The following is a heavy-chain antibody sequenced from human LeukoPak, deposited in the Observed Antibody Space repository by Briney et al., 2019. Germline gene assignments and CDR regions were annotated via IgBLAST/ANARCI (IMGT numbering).Heavy chain of an antibody. J-gene: IGHJ4*02. Sequence: GGSLRLSCATSGFTFSSSTFGSYTMNWVRQDPGKGLEWVSSISSTGTYIYYTDSVKGRFTISRDIANSLLYLQMNSLRADDTAVYYCARDLDYSTGFDYWGQGTLVTVSS. CDR1: GFTFSSSTFGSYT. CDR3: ARDLDYSTGFDY. CDR2: ISSTGTYI. D-gene: IGHD4-11*01. V-gene: IGHV3-21*01.